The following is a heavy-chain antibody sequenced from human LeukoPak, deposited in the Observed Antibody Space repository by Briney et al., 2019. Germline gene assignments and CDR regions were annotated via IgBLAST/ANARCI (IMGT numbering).Heavy chain of an antibody. CDR3: ARDDYYGSFDY. Sequence: SETLSLTCTVSGGSISSYYWSWIRQPPGKGLEWIGYIYYSGSTNYNPPLKSRVTISVDTSKNQFSLKLSSVTAADTAVYYCARDDYYGSFDYWGQGTLVTVSS. J-gene: IGHJ4*02. D-gene: IGHD3-10*01. CDR2: IYYSGST. V-gene: IGHV4-59*01. CDR1: GGSISSYY.